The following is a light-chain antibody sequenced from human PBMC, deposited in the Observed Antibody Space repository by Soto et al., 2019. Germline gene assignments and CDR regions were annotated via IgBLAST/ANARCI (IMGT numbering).Light chain of an antibody. CDR3: SSYTSSSNVV. CDR2: DVS. CDR1: SSDVGGYNY. Sequence: QSALTQPASVSGSPGQSITISCTGTSSDVGGYNYVSWYQQHPGKAPKLMIYDVSNRPSGVSNRFSGSKSGNTASLTISGLQAGGEADYYCSSYTSSSNVVFGGGTKVTVL. J-gene: IGLJ2*01. V-gene: IGLV2-14*01.